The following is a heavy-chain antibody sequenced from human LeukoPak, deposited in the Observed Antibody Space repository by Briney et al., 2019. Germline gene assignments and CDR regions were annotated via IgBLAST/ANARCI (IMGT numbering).Heavy chain of an antibody. V-gene: IGHV1-69*05. CDR1: GGIFSSYA. J-gene: IGHJ6*02. D-gene: IGHD1-26*01. CDR3: ARGDGGSYYVYYYYGMDV. Sequence: ASVKVSCKASGGIFSSYAISWVRQAPGQGLEWMGGIIPIFGTANYAQKFQGRVTMTRNTSISTAYMGLSSLRSEDTAVYYCARGDGGSYYVYYYYGMDVWGQGTTVTVSS. CDR2: IIPIFGTA.